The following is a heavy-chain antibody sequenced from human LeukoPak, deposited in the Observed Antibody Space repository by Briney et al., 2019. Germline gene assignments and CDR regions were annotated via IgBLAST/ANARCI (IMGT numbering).Heavy chain of an antibody. J-gene: IGHJ3*02. Sequence: PGGSLRLSCAASGFTVSSNYMSWVRQAPGKGLEWVGRIKSRDDGGTTEFAATVKGRFTISRDDSKNTLSLQMNSLKFEDTAVYYCTTYNSRDAFDMWGRGTMVTVSP. CDR1: GFTVSSNY. CDR2: IKSRDDGGTT. V-gene: IGHV3-15*01. CDR3: TTYNSRDAFDM. D-gene: IGHD2/OR15-2a*01.